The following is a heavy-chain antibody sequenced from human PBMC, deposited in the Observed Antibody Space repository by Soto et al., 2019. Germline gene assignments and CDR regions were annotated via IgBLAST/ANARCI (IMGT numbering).Heavy chain of an antibody. CDR2: ISRSGGST. D-gene: IGHD6-19*01. CDR3: AKGSASTYYFAS. CDR1: GVTFSTYA. Sequence: EVQLLESGGGLVQPGGSLRLSCAASGVTFSTYAMSWVRQAPGKGLEWVSAISRSGGSTYYADSVKGRFTVSRDNPENMLYLQMNSLSAEDTAVDFCAKGSASTYYFASWGDGTLVNVSS. J-gene: IGHJ4*01. V-gene: IGHV3-23*01.